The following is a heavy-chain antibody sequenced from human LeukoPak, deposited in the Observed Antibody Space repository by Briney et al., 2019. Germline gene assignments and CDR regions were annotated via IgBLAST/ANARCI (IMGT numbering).Heavy chain of an antibody. CDR1: GLTVSGNY. D-gene: IGHD4-23*01. CDR3: AGYGGNSPHDAFDI. Sequence: PGGSLRLSCAASGLTVSGNYMSWVRQAPGKGLEWVSIIYSGGSAYYAESVKGRFTISGDDSKNTLDLQMNSLRAEDTAVYYCAGYGGNSPHDAFDIWGQGTMVTVSS. CDR2: IYSGGSA. J-gene: IGHJ3*02. V-gene: IGHV3-53*01.